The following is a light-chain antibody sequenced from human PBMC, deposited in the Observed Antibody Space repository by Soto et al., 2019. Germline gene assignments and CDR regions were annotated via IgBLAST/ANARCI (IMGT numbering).Light chain of an antibody. CDR1: SSDVGGYNY. V-gene: IGLV2-14*01. CDR3: TSYTTVSTVV. CDR2: EVS. Sequence: QSVLTQPASVSGSPGQSITISCTGTSSDVGGYNYVSWYQQHPGKAPKLMIYEVSNRPSGVSNRFSGSKSGNTASLTISTLQAEDEADYYCTSYTTVSTVVFGGGTKVTV. J-gene: IGLJ2*01.